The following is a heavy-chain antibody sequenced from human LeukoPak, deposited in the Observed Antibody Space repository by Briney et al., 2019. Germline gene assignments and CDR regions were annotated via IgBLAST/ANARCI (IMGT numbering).Heavy chain of an antibody. J-gene: IGHJ2*01. CDR3: ARCLEGDYVSDTYWYFDL. V-gene: IGHV3-53*01. D-gene: IGHD4-17*01. CDR1: GFPVSSYY. CDR2: IYIGGRT. Sequence: TGGSLRLSCAASGFPVSSYYMSWVRQAPGKGLEWVSVIYIGGRTYYADSVTGRFTISRDNSKNTLYLQMNSLRAEDTAVYYCARCLEGDYVSDTYWYFDLWGRGSLVTVSS.